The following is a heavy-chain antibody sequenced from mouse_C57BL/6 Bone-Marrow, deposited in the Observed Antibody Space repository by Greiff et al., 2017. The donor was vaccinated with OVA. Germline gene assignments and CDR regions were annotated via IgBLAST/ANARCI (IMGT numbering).Heavy chain of an antibody. J-gene: IGHJ2*01. Sequence: EVQVVESGGGLVQPGGSLSLSCAASGFTFTDYYMSWVRQPPGKALEWLGFIRNKANGYTTEYSASVKGRVTISRDNSQSILYLQMNALRAEDSATYYCARSYLSYSSYVGYWGQGTTLTVSS. CDR2: IRNKANGYTT. CDR3: ARSYLSYSSYVGY. V-gene: IGHV7-3*01. D-gene: IGHD2-5*01. CDR1: GFTFTDYY.